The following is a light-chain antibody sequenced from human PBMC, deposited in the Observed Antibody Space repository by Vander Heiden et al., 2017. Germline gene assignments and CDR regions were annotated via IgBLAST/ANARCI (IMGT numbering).Light chain of an antibody. CDR3: QQYYSSPFT. V-gene: IGKV4-1*01. Sequence: DIVMTQSPDSPAVYLGERATINCKSSQSVLYSSNNKNYLAWYQHKPGQPPKLLIYWASTRESGVPDRFSGSGSGTDFTLIISSLQAEDVAVYYCQQYYSSPFTFGPGTKVDIK. CDR2: WAS. CDR1: QSVLYSSNNKNY. J-gene: IGKJ3*01.